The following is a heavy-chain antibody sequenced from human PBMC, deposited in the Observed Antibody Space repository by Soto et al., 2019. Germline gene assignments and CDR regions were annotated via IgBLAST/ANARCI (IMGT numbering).Heavy chain of an antibody. CDR1: GYTFTSYG. J-gene: IGHJ4*02. Sequence: QVHLVQSGAEVKEPGASVKVSCKASGYTFTSYGITWVRQAPGQGLEWMGWISAHTGNTDYAQKLQGRVIVTRDTSTSTAYMELRSLRSADTAVYYCARGRYGDYWGQGALVTVSS. CDR2: ISAHTGNT. V-gene: IGHV1-18*01. CDR3: ARGRYGDY. D-gene: IGHD1-1*01.